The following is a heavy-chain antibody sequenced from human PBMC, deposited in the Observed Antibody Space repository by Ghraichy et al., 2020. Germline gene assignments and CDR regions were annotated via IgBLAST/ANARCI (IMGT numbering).Heavy chain of an antibody. CDR2: IYHSGST. Sequence: SETLSLTCSVSGYSISRGYYWAWIRQPPGKGLEWIGSIYHSGSTYYNPSLKSRVIISVDTSKNQLSLKLSSVTAADTAVFYCARDRHLAYSSMGRGVTSYFDYWGQGTLVTVSP. D-gene: IGHD3-10*01. J-gene: IGHJ4*02. CDR3: ARDRHLAYSSMGRGVTSYFDY. CDR1: GYSISRGYY. V-gene: IGHV4-38-2*02.